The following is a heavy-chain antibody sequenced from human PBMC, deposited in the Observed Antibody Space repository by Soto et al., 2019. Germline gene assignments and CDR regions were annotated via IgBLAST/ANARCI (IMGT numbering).Heavy chain of an antibody. CDR3: ARLSGCWQSWCDP. CDR1: GGSISSNDFY. Sequence: QVQLQESGPGLVKPSQTLSLTCIVSGGSISSNDFYWSWIRQHPGKVLEWIGYIYYSGNTYYNPSLKSRVTXXXDXXKDPSSLKVSAVTAADTAMCYCARLSGCWQSWCDPWCQGCLVTVSS. V-gene: IGHV4-31*03. J-gene: IGHJ5*02. CDR2: IYYSGNT. D-gene: IGHD6-13*01.